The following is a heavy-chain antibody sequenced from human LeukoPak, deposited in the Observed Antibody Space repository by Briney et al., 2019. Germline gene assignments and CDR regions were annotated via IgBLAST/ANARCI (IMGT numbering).Heavy chain of an antibody. J-gene: IGHJ6*02. CDR3: ARDNPYYDFWSGYYMSGMDV. CDR1: GGSISSYY. V-gene: IGHV4-59*01. CDR2: IYYSGST. Sequence: SETLSLTCTVSGGSISSYYWSWIRQPPGKGLEWIGYIYYSGSTNYNASLKSRVTISVDTSKNQFSLKLSSVTAADTAVYYCARDNPYYDFWSGYYMSGMDVWGQGTTVTVSS. D-gene: IGHD3-3*01.